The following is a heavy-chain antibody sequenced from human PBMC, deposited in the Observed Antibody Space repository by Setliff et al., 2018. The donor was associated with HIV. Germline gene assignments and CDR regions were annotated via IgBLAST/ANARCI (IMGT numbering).Heavy chain of an antibody. J-gene: IGHJ6*03. D-gene: IGHD5-18*01. CDR3: ARVGIQLWYPSYYYYYMDV. CDR1: GGTFSSYA. CDR2: IIPILGIA. Sequence: SVKVSCKASGGTFSSYAISWVRQAPGQGLEWMGGIIPILGIANYAQKFQGRVTITADKSTSTAYMELSSLRSEDTAVYYCARVGIQLWYPSYYYYYMDVWGKETTVTVSS. V-gene: IGHV1-69*10.